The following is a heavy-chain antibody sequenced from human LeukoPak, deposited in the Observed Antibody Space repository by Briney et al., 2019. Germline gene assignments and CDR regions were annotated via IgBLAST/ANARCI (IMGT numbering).Heavy chain of an antibody. CDR1: GFTFSYYW. J-gene: IGHJ4*02. Sequence: PGGSLRLSCAASGFTFSYYWMGWVRQAPGKGLEWVANIKQDGSEKYYVDSVRGRFTISRDNTKNSLYLQMNSMRAEDTAVYYCARLLEGNYHFDYWGQGTLVTVSS. V-gene: IGHV3-7*02. D-gene: IGHD1-1*01. CDR3: ARLLEGNYHFDY. CDR2: IKQDGSEK.